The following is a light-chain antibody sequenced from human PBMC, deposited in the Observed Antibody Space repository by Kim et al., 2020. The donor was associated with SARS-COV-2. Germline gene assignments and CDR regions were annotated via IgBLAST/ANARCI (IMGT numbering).Light chain of an antibody. CDR2: QDN. Sequence: SQAPGQKDRLTGYGDRFGRKHAGGTKQRPGRAAVLVIYQDNKRTSGIPERLSGSNAANTATLTISGTQPMVEADYYCQAWDSGTVVFGGGTQLTVL. V-gene: IGLV3-1*01. J-gene: IGLJ3*02. CDR3: QAWDSGTVV. CDR1: RFGRKH.